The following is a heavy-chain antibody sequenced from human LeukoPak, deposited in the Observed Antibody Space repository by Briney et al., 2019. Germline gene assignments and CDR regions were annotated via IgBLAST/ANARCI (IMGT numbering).Heavy chain of an antibody. CDR1: GFPLSSYS. Sequence: PGGSLRLSCAASGFPLSSYSMNWVRQAPRKGLEWVSFISSSSNYIYYTDSVKGRFTISRDNAKISLYLQMNSLRVEDTAVYYCARDHPTESSYYYGMDVWGQGTTVTVSS. CDR3: ARDHPTESSYYYGMDV. V-gene: IGHV3-21*01. D-gene: IGHD3-10*01. J-gene: IGHJ6*02. CDR2: ISSSSNYI.